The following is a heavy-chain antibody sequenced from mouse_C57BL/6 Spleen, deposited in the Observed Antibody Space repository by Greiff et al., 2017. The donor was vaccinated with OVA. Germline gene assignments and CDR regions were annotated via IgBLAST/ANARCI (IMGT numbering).Heavy chain of an antibody. D-gene: IGHD1-1*01. CDR3: ARSITTVDFDV. V-gene: IGHV1-26*01. Sequence: EVKLQQSGPELVKPGASVKISCKASGYTFTDYYMNWVKQSHGKSLEWIGDINPNNGGTSYNQKFKGKATLTVDKSSSTAYMELRSLTSEDSAVYYCARSITTVDFDVWGTGTTVTVSS. CDR1: GYTFTDYY. CDR2: INPNNGGT. J-gene: IGHJ1*03.